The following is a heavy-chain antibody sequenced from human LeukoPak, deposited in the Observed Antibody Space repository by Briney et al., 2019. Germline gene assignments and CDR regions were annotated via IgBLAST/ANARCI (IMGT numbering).Heavy chain of an antibody. CDR3: ARRAGNSSAYDY. CDR2: ITTSSYI. Sequence: GGSLRLPCAASGFTFSSYSMNWVRQAPGKGLEWVSSITTSSYIYYAVSVKGRFTISRDNAKNSLYLQMNSLRAEDTAVYYCARRAGNSSAYDYWGQGTLVTVSS. V-gene: IGHV3-21*01. CDR1: GFTFSSYS. D-gene: IGHD3-22*01. J-gene: IGHJ4*02.